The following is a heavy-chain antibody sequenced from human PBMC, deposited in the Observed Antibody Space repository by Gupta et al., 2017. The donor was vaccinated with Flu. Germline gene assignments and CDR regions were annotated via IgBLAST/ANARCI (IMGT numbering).Heavy chain of an antibody. D-gene: IGHD4-17*01. J-gene: IGHJ3*02. CDR1: GSTLDNYA. Sequence: LLQSVVGLMQSGGSLSLPCTASGSTLDNYAMSWVRQTPGKGLEYVSVVSGGVNDTDYADSVKGRFTVSRDNSKNTLYLQRTSLRVGDTAVYYCARDLSAWGDYEGGAFEIWGQGTVVSVSS. CDR3: ARDLSAWGDYEGGAFEI. V-gene: IGHV3-23*01. CDR2: VSGGVNDT.